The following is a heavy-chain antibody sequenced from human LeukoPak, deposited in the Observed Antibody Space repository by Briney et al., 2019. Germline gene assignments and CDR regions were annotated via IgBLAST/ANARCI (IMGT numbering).Heavy chain of an antibody. CDR2: IYYSGST. V-gene: IGHV4-39*01. CDR3: ARHLNYGDYVREEIDY. Sequence: SETLSLTCTVSGGSISISSYYWGWIRQPPGKGLEWIGSIYYSGSTYYNPSPKSRVTISVDTSKNQFSLKLSSVTAADTAVYYCARHLNYGDYVREEIDYWGQGTLVTVSS. CDR1: GGSISISSYY. D-gene: IGHD4-17*01. J-gene: IGHJ4*02.